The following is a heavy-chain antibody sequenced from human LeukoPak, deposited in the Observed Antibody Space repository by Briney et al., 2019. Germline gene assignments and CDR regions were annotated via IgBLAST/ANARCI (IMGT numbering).Heavy chain of an antibody. CDR2: ISGSGGTT. CDR1: GFTFSSYV. D-gene: IGHD6-13*01. Sequence: PGGSLRLSCAASGFTFSSYVMSWVRQAPGKGLEWVSGISGSGGTTYYADSVKGRFTISRDNSKNTLYLQMNSLRAEDTGIYYCAKLPFTSSWYFDYWGQGTLDTVSS. V-gene: IGHV3-23*01. CDR3: AKLPFTSSWYFDY. J-gene: IGHJ4*02.